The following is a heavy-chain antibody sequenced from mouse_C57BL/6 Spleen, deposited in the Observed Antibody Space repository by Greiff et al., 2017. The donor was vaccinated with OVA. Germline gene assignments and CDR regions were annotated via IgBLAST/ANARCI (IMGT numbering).Heavy chain of an antibody. CDR1: GYTFTDYY. V-gene: IGHV1-26*01. D-gene: IGHD1-1*01. Sequence: VQLQQSGPELVKPGASVKISCKASGYTFTDYYMNWVKQSHGKSLEWIGDINPNNGGTSYNQKFKGKATLTVDTSSSTAYMELRSLTSEDSAVYYCARDYYYGSSHYWYFDVWGTGTTVTVSS. CDR3: ARDYYYGSSHYWYFDV. CDR2: INPNNGGT. J-gene: IGHJ1*03.